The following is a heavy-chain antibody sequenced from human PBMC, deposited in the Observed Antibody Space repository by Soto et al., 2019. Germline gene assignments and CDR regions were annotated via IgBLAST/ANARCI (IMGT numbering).Heavy chain of an antibody. CDR3: ARVGGYCSSTSCYAHRDYYYYMDV. D-gene: IGHD2-2*01. J-gene: IGHJ6*03. CDR1: GGSVNSGGYY. CDR2: IYYSGST. Sequence: PSETMSLTCTVSGGSVNSGGYYWSWIRQHPGKGLEWIGYIYYSGSTYYNPSLKSRVTISVDTSKNQFSLKLSSVTAADTAVYYCARVGGYCSSTSCYAHRDYYYYMDVWGKGTTVTVSS. V-gene: IGHV4-31*03.